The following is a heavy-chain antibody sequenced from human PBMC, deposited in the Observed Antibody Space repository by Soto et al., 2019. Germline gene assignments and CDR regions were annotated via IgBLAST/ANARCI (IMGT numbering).Heavy chain of an antibody. CDR2: LDGSSGHT. J-gene: IGHJ4*02. Sequence: GGSRRLSCAASGFIFRRYDVRWVRQAPGNGLEWVSVLDGSSGHTYYAKSVRGRFTISNGNCKSPRCRQMNSMKDDDTSVYFCAKPLKFDSGWPLDYWGQGTLVTVSS. CDR3: AKPLKFDSGWPLDY. CDR1: GFIFRRYD. V-gene: IGHV3-23*01. D-gene: IGHD6-19*01.